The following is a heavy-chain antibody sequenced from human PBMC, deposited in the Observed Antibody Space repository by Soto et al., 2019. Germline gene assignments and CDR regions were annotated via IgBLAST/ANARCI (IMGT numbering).Heavy chain of an antibody. CDR3: ARRLGSDTLIRGPFDY. CDR1: GGSISSGNYY. J-gene: IGHJ4*02. Sequence: QVQLHESGPGLVKPSQTLSLTCSVSGGSISSGNYYWSWIRQHPGKDLEWIGYIYNSGGTYYNPSLKSRVTISADTSKNQFSLNLSSVTAADTAVYYCARRLGSDTLIRGPFDYWGQGTLLSVSS. D-gene: IGHD3-10*01. CDR2: IYNSGGT. V-gene: IGHV4-31*03.